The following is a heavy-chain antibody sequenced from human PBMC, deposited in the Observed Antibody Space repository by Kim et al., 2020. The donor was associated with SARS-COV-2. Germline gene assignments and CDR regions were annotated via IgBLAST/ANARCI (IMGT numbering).Heavy chain of an antibody. D-gene: IGHD3-10*01. Sequence: SETLSLTCTVSGGSLSPYYWSWIRQPPGKGLEWIGYMHYSGRANYSPSLKSRVAISVDKSKNHFSLNLTSVTAADTAKYFCARFQHGSGSYLDPFDIWGQGTLVTVSS. CDR2: MHYSGRA. CDR3: ARFQHGSGSYLDPFDI. CDR1: GGSLSPYY. J-gene: IGHJ3*02. V-gene: IGHV4-59*01.